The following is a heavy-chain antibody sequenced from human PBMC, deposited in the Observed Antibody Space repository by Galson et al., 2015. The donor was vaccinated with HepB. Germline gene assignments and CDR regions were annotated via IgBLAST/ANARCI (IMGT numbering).Heavy chain of an antibody. J-gene: IGHJ4*02. D-gene: IGHD3-10*01. CDR3: ARAGGLYGSGRHFDS. CDR2: INSDYGNT. CDR1: GYSFVLYT. Sequence: SVKVSCKASGYSFVLYTIHWVRQAPGHSLEWMGWINSDYGNTIYSQEFQDRFTISRATSETTVYMELSGLTSEDTAVYFCARAGGLYGSGRHFDSWGQGTQVTVSS. V-gene: IGHV1-3*04.